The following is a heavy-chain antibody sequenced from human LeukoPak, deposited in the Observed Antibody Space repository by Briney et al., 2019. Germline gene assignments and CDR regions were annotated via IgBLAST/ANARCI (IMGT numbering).Heavy chain of an antibody. J-gene: IGHJ4*02. V-gene: IGHV3-64D*06. CDR1: GFAFSTYA. D-gene: IGHD2-2*01. Sequence: QPGGSLRLSCSASGFAFSTYAMHWVRQAPGKGLEYVSAISTNGGGTYYADSVKDRFTIFRDNSKNTLYLQMKSLRTEDTAVYYCVKGYCGSTSCYADYWGQGTLVTVSS. CDR2: ISTNGGGT. CDR3: VKGYCGSTSCYADY.